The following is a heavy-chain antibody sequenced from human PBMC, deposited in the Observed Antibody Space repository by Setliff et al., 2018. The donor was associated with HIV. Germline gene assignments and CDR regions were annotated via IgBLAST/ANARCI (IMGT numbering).Heavy chain of an antibody. D-gene: IGHD3-22*01. CDR1: GGSFSGYC. CDR3: ARGFSGHYSFTGYMDV. V-gene: IGHV4-34*01. J-gene: IGHJ6*03. CDR2: IQHSGRT. Sequence: SETLSLTCAVYGGSFSGYCWSWIRQPPGKGLEWIGEIQHSGRTNYNPSLKSRVTISVDTSKKQLSLKLSSVTAADTAVYYCARGFSGHYSFTGYMDVWGKGTTVTVSS.